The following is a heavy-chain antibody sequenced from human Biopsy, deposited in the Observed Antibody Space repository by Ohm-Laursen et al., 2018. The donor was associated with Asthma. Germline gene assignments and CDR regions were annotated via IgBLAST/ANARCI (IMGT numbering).Heavy chain of an antibody. CDR1: GFSFSNFA. D-gene: IGHD1-1*01. J-gene: IGHJ3*02. Sequence: SLRLSCAASGFSFSNFAIHWVRQAPGRGLEWVGVISKDASTQDYADSVKGRFTMARDNSKNTLDLQMNSLREEDMAVYYCVRDGTDDAFDIWGQGTVVSVS. CDR2: ISKDASTQ. CDR3: VRDGTDDAFDI. V-gene: IGHV3-30*01.